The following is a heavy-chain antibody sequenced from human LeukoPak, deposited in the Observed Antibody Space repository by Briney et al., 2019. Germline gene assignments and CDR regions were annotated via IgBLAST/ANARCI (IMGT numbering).Heavy chain of an antibody. Sequence: SETLCLTCTVSGGSISSYYWSWIRQPPGKGLEWIGNIHYSGSTNYNPSLKSRVTISVDTSRDQFSLKLSSVTAADTAVYYCARHDDFWSRSLGYWGHGTLVTVSS. J-gene: IGHJ4*01. CDR2: IHYSGST. D-gene: IGHD3-3*01. CDR3: ARHDDFWSRSLGY. V-gene: IGHV4-59*08. CDR1: GGSISSYY.